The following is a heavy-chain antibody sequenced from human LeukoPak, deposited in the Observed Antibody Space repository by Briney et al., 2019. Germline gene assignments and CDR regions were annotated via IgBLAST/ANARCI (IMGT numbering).Heavy chain of an antibody. D-gene: IGHD4-17*01. CDR3: ARGNYGDYGGEDYFDY. CDR1: GFTFSSYS. J-gene: IGHJ4*02. Sequence: GGSLRLSCAASGFTFSSYSMNWVRQAPGKGLEWVSSISSSSSYIYYADSVKGRFTISRDNAKNSLYLQMNSLRAEDTAVYYCARGNYGDYGGEDYFDYWGQGTLVTVSS. CDR2: ISSSSSYI. V-gene: IGHV3-21*01.